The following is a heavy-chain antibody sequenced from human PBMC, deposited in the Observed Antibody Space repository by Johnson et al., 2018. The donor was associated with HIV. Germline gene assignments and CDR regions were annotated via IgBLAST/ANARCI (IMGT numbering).Heavy chain of an antibody. CDR3: ATNTVVRGIIITYHSFDI. D-gene: IGHD3-10*01. Sequence: QMQLVESGGGVVQPEKSLRLSCAASGFTFSSYALHWVRQAPGKGLEWVAVISYDANNTYYADAVKGRFTISRDNSKNTLYLQMNSLRADDTAVYYCATNTVVRGIIITYHSFDIWGQGTMVTVSS. V-gene: IGHV3-30*04. J-gene: IGHJ3*02. CDR1: GFTFSSYA. CDR2: ISYDANNT.